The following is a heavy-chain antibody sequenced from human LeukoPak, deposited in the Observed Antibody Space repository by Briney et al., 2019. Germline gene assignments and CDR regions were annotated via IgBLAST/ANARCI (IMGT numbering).Heavy chain of an antibody. J-gene: IGHJ4*02. CDR3: ARGARGVSRDGYNLYY. CDR1: GYTFTGYY. D-gene: IGHD5-24*01. V-gene: IGHV1-2*02. Sequence: ASVKVSCKASGYTFTGYYMHWVRQAPGQGLEWMGWINPNSGGANYAQKFQGRVTMTRDTSISTAYMELSRLRSDDTAVYYCARGARGVSRDGYNLYYWGQGTLVTVSS. CDR2: INPNSGGA.